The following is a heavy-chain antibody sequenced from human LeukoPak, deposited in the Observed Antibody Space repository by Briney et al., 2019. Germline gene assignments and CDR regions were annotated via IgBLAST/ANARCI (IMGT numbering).Heavy chain of an antibody. J-gene: IGHJ6*03. CDR1: GGSISSGTYY. Sequence: SETLSLTCTVSGGSISSGTYYWGWIRQPPGKGLEWIGSIYYSGRTYYHPSLKSRVTISVDTSENQFSLKLSSVTAADTAVYYCARHVYSYGFYYYYYYMDVWGKGTTVTVSS. CDR3: ARHVYSYGFYYYYYYMDV. CDR2: IYYSGRT. D-gene: IGHD5-18*01. V-gene: IGHV4-39*01.